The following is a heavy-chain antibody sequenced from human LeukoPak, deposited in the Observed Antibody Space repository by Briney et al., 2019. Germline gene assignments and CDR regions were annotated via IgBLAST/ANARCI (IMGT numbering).Heavy chain of an antibody. D-gene: IGHD3-9*01. CDR2: INPNSGGT. V-gene: IGHV1-2*02. CDR1: RYTFTGYY. J-gene: IGHJ3*02. Sequence: ASVKVSCKPSRYTFTGYYMHWVRQAPGQGLEWMGWINPNSGGTNYAQKFQGRVTMTRDTSISTAYMELSRLRSDDTAVYYCARDRNHYDILTGYYRAFDIWGQGTMVTVSS. CDR3: ARDRNHYDILTGYYRAFDI.